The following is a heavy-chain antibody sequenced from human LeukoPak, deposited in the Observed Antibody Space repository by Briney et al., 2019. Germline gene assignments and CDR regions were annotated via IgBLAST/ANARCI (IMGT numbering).Heavy chain of an antibody. Sequence: GGSLRLSCAASGFTFSSYGMHWVRQSTGKGLEWVSGIGTAGDTFYLGSVKGRFTISRENGKNSLYLQMNSLRVGDTAVYYCARSVPGGSGWMGSIEYWGQGTLVTVPS. V-gene: IGHV3-13*01. CDR2: IGTAGDT. CDR3: ARSVPGGSGWMGSIEY. J-gene: IGHJ4*02. D-gene: IGHD6-19*01. CDR1: GFTFSSYG.